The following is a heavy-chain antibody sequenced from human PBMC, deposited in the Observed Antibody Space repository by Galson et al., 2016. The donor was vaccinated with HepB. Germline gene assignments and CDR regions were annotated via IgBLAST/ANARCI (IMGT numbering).Heavy chain of an antibody. CDR1: GFSFSDYY. D-gene: IGHD6-25*01. J-gene: IGHJ6*03. CDR2: IHGSSDYT. CDR3: ARVGSGSPRYYYLDV. Sequence: SLRLSCAASGFSFSDYYMSWIRQAPGKGLEWVSYIHGSSDYTHYGDSVKGRFTISRDNAKSLLYLQMNSLRVEDTAVYYCARVGSGSPRYYYLDVWGKGTTVTVSS. V-gene: IGHV3-11*06.